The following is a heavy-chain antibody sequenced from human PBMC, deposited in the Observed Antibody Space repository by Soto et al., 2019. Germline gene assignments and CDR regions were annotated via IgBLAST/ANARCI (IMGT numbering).Heavy chain of an antibody. D-gene: IGHD3-22*01. CDR2: IYYSGST. V-gene: IGHV4-31*03. J-gene: IGHJ3*02. CDR3: AREGGYYDSSGDDAFDI. CDR1: GGSISSDGYY. Sequence: SETLSLTCTVSGGSISSDGYYWSWIRQHPGKGLEWIGYIYYSGSTYYNPSLKSRVTITVDTFKNQFSLKLSSVTAADTAVYYCAREGGYYDSSGDDAFDIWGQGTMVTVSS.